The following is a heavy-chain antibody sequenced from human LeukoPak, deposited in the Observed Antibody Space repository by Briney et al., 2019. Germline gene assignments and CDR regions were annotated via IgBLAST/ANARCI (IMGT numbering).Heavy chain of an antibody. CDR3: ARDQRYCSSTSCLRNYYYYMDV. J-gene: IGHJ6*03. CDR2: IYHSGST. CDR1: GGSISSGGYY. Sequence: SQTLSLTCTVSGGSISSGGYYWSWIRQPPGKGLEWIGYIYHSGSTYYNPSLKSRVTISVDRSKNQFSPKLSSVTAADTAVYYCARDQRYCSSTSCLRNYYYYMDVWGKGTTVTVSS. V-gene: IGHV4-30-2*01. D-gene: IGHD2-2*01.